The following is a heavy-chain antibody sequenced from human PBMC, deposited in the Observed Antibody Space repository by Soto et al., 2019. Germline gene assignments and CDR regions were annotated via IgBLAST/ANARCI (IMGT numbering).Heavy chain of an antibody. D-gene: IGHD5-12*01. CDR1: GFIFSSYW. J-gene: IGHJ4*02. Sequence: PGGSLRLSCAASGFIFSSYWMHWVRQAPGKGLVWVSRINSDGSSTNYADSVKGRFTMSRDNAKNSLYLQMNSLRAEDTAVYYCVRKGGYDPDYWGQGTLVNVSS. CDR2: INSDGSST. CDR3: VRKGGYDPDY. V-gene: IGHV3-74*01.